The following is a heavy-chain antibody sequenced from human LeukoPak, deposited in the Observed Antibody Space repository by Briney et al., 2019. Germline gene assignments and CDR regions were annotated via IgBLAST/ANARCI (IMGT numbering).Heavy chain of an antibody. D-gene: IGHD2-15*01. CDR2: IYYGGST. CDR3: ARGRYCSADICSGGDAFDI. J-gene: IGHJ3*02. Sequence: SRTLSLTCTVSGGSISSGGYYWSWIRHHPRKCLGWMGYIYYGGSTYYNPSLKSRVTISVDTSKNQFSLKLSSVTAADAAVYYCARGRYCSADICSGGDAFDIWGQGTMVSVSS. V-gene: IGHV4-31*03. CDR1: GGSISSGGYY.